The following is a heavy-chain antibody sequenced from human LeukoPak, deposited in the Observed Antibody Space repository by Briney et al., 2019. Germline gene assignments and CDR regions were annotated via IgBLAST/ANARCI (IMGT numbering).Heavy chain of an antibody. D-gene: IGHD3-10*01. CDR2: INAGNGNT. Sequence: ASVKVSCKASGYTFTSYAMHWVRQAPGQRLEWMGWINAGNGNTKYSQKFQGRVTITRDTSASTAYMELSSLRSEDTAVYYCARDGSGSYHNEMSYWGQGTLVTVSS. J-gene: IGHJ4*02. CDR3: ARDGSGSYHNEMSY. CDR1: GYTFTSYA. V-gene: IGHV1-3*01.